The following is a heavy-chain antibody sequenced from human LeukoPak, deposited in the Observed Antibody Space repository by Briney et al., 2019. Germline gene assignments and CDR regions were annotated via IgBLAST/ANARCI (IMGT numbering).Heavy chain of an antibody. V-gene: IGHV3-7*01. CDR2: IKQDGSEK. J-gene: IGHJ4*02. D-gene: IGHD3-10*01. CDR1: GFTFSSYW. CDR3: MRFGESDY. Sequence: PGGSLRLSCAASGFTFSSYWTSWVRQAPGKGLEWVANIKQDGSEKYYVDSVKGRFTISRDNAKNSLYLQMNSLRAEDTAVYYCMRFGESDYWGQGTLVTVSS.